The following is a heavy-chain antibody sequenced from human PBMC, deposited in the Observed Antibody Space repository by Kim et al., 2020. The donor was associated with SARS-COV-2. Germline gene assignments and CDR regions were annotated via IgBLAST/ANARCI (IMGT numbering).Heavy chain of an antibody. J-gene: IGHJ6*02. V-gene: IGHV3-7*01. CDR1: GFTFSSFT. CDR3: GRTGGLDV. D-gene: IGHD3-9*01. CDR2: INEDERDK. Sequence: GGSLRLSCAASGFTFSSFTMNWVRQAPGKGLEWVAGINEDERDKSYVDSVRGRFTISRDNAKNSLYLQMNSLSAEDTAVYYCGRTGGLDVWGQGTTVTVS.